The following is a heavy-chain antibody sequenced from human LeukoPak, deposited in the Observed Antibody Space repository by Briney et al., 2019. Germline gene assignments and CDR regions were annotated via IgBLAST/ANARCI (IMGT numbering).Heavy chain of an antibody. CDR3: AREGGWFGDHTFDY. D-gene: IGHD3-10*01. Sequence: PSQTLSPTCTVSGGSISSGDYYWSWIRQPPGKGLEWIGYIYYSGSTYYNPSLKSRVTISVDTSKNQFSLKLSSVTAADTAVYYCAREGGWFGDHTFDYWGQGTLVTVSS. CDR1: GGSISSGDYY. J-gene: IGHJ4*02. V-gene: IGHV4-30-4*01. CDR2: IYYSGST.